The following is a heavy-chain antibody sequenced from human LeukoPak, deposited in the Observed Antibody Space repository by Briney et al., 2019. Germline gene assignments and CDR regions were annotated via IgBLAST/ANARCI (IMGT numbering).Heavy chain of an antibody. V-gene: IGHV3-23*01. J-gene: IGHJ4*02. CDR3: ARALPHFDY. CDR1: GFTFSNYA. CDR2: ISGSGVTT. Sequence: GGSLRLSCAASGFTFSNYAMNWVRQAPGKGLEWVSAISGSGVTTYYADSVKGRFTISRDNSKNTLYLQMNSLRAEDTAVYYCARALPHFDYWGQGTLVTVSS.